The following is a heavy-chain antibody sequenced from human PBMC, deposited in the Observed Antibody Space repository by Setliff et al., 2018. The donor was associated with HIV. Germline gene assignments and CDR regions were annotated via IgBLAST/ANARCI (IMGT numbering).Heavy chain of an antibody. CDR2: VTSTSDYI. CDR1: GFTFSSYS. CDR3: ARARPGAYYFDY. Sequence: PGGSLRLSCAASGFTFSSYSMNWVRQAPGKGLEWVSSVTSTSDYIYYADSVKDRFTISRDNSKNMVYLQMNSLRAEDTAVYYCARARPGAYYFDYWGQGTLVTVSS. V-gene: IGHV3-21*06. D-gene: IGHD3-10*01. J-gene: IGHJ4*02.